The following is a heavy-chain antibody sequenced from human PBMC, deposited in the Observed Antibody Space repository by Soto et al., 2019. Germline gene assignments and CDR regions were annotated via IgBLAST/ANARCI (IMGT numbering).Heavy chain of an antibody. CDR2: ISLYSDGT. J-gene: IGHJ4*02. CDR3: AHRLTGSWFFDY. Sequence: GASVKVSCKTSGYTFSNYVITWVRQAPGQPLEWLGWISLYSDGTNYAQKFQGRVSMTTDTSTTTAYMELRSLRSDDTAVYYCAHRLTGSWFFDYWGQGTLVTVSS. V-gene: IGHV1-18*01. D-gene: IGHD6-13*01. CDR1: GYTFSNYV.